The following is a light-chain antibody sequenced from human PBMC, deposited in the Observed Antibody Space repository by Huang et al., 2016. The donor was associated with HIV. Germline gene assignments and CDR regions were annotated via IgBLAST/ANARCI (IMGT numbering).Light chain of an antibody. V-gene: IGKV3-15*01. CDR2: GAS. CDR3: QQYAKWPPNT. J-gene: IGKJ2*01. CDR1: QSLNSK. Sequence: EIVMTQSPATLSLSPGERATLSCRASQSLNSKLAWYQQKPGQAPRLLIYGASTRATGVPGRFSGSGSGTEFTLTISSLQSEDFAVYYCQQYAKWPPNTFGQGTKLESK.